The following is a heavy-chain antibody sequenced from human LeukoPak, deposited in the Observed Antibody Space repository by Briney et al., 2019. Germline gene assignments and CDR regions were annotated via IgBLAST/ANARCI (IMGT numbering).Heavy chain of an antibody. Sequence: SETLSLTCAVYGGSFSGYYWSWIRQPPGKGLEWIGEINHSGSTNYNPSLKSRVTISVGTSKNQFSLKLSSVTAADTAVYYCAGPAGSGWKYWGQGTLVTVSS. CDR1: GGSFSGYY. D-gene: IGHD6-19*01. CDR2: INHSGST. J-gene: IGHJ4*02. CDR3: AGPAGSGWKY. V-gene: IGHV4-34*01.